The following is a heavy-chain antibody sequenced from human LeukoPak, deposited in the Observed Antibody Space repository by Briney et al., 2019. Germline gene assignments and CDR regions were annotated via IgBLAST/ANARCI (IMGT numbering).Heavy chain of an antibody. J-gene: IGHJ4*02. D-gene: IGHD3-16*01. CDR1: GFTFSSYS. CDR2: ISSSSSTI. CDR3: ARDPVGYDYVWGSSYYFDY. V-gene: IGHV3-48*01. Sequence: GSLRLSCAASGFTFSSYSMNWVRQAPGKGLEWVSYISSSSSTIYYADSVKGRFTISRDNAKNSLYLQMNSLRAEDTAVYYCARDPVGYDYVWGSSYYFDYWGQGTLVTVSS.